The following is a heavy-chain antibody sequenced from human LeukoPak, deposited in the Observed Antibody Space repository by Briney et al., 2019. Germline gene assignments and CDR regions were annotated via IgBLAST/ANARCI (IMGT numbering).Heavy chain of an antibody. CDR3: ARAQWELYWYFDL. CDR1: GDPIISNNY. D-gene: IGHD1-26*01. V-gene: IGHV4-4*02. Sequence: PSETLSLTCAVSGDPIISNNYWSWVRQPPGKGLEWIGEIYHTGRTNYNPTLESRVTISEDTSKNQFSLKLSSVTAADTAVYYCARAQWELYWYFDLWGRGTLVTVSS. CDR2: IYHTGRT. J-gene: IGHJ2*01.